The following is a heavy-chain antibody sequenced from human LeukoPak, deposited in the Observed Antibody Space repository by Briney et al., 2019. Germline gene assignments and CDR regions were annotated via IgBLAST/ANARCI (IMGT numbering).Heavy chain of an antibody. V-gene: IGHV3-30*03. CDR1: GFSFISYG. CDR2: ISDDGRSK. D-gene: IGHD1-14*01. Sequence: PGGSLRLSCAASGFSFISYGMHWVRQAPGKGLEWVGVISDDGRSKDYADSVKGRFTISRDNSKDTLYLQMNSLRDEDTAVYYCARNQRRLDYWGQGTLVTVSS. CDR3: ARNQRRLDY. J-gene: IGHJ4*02.